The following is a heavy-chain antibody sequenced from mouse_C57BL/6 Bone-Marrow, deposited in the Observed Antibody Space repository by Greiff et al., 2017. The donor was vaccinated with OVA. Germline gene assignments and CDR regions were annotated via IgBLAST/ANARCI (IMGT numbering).Heavy chain of an antibody. CDR2: INPNNGGT. Sequence: EVQLQQSGPELVKPGASVKIPCKASGYTFTEYNMDWVKQSHGKSLEWIGDINPNNGGTIYNQKFKGKATLTVDKSSSTAYMELRSLTSEDTAVYYCAREGYDYDGDWYFDVWGTGTTVTVSS. D-gene: IGHD2-4*01. V-gene: IGHV1-18*01. J-gene: IGHJ1*03. CDR1: GYTFTEYN. CDR3: AREGYDYDGDWYFDV.